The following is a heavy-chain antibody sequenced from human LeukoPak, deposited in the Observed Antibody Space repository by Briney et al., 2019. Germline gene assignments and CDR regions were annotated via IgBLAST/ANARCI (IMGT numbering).Heavy chain of an antibody. CDR1: GFTFSSYG. J-gene: IGHJ4*02. V-gene: IGHV3-30*18. CDR2: ISYDGSNK. CDR3: AKDHRDPNFDY. Sequence: GGSLRLSCAASGFTFSSYGMHWVRQAPGKGLEWVAVISYDGSNKYYADSVKGRFTISRDNSKNTLYLQMNSLRAEDTAVYYCAKDHRDPNFDYWGQGTLVTVSS.